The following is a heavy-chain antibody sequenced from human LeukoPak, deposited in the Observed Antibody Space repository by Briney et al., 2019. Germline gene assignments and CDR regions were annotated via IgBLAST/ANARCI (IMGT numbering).Heavy chain of an antibody. Sequence: GGSLRLSCAASGFTSTSYWMHWVRQAHRKGLVWVSRISSDGSTTTYADPVKGRFTISRDNAKNTLYLQMNSLRAEDTAVYYCAREGNSGTYFYYFDYWGQGTLVTVSS. V-gene: IGHV3-74*01. CDR2: ISSDGSTT. CDR1: GFTSTSYW. J-gene: IGHJ4*02. D-gene: IGHD1-26*01. CDR3: AREGNSGTYFYYFDY.